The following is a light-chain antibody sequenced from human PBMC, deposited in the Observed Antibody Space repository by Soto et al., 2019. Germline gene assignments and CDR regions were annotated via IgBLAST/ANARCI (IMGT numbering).Light chain of an antibody. J-gene: IGKJ1*01. CDR3: QQYGSSGT. V-gene: IGKV1-12*01. CDR1: QGISSW. Sequence: DIQMTQSPSSVSASVRDRVTITCRASQGISSWLAWYQQKPGKAPKLLIYAASTLQSGVPSRFSGSGSGTDFTLTISRMEPEDFAVYYCQQYGSSGTFGQGTKVDIK. CDR2: AAS.